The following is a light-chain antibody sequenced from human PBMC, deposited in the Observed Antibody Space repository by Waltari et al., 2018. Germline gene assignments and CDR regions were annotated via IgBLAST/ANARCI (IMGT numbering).Light chain of an antibody. CDR1: QSVSRA. J-gene: IGKJ1*01. CDR2: GAS. V-gene: IGKV3-20*01. Sequence: EIVLTQSPGSLSSSPGERVNLSCRASQSVSRALAWYQQKPGQDPRLVVFGASNRATGIPDRFSGSGSETDFSLTISRLEPEDFAVYYCQHYVRLPATFGRGTKVEIK. CDR3: QHYVRLPAT.